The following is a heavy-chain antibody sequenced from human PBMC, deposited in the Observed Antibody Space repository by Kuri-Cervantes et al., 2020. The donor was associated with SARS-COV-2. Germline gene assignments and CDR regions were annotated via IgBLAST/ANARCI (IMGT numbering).Heavy chain of an antibody. CDR2: INDSGST. J-gene: IGHJ3*02. V-gene: IGHV4-34*01. CDR3: ARALPWDLRGNDAFDI. D-gene: IGHD1-26*01. Sequence: SQTLSLTCAVYGGSFSGYYWSRIRQPPGKGLEWIGEINDSGSTNYNPSLESRVTISVDTSKNQFSLKLSSVTAADTAVYYCARALPWDLRGNDAFDIWGQGTMVTVSS. CDR1: GGSFSGYY.